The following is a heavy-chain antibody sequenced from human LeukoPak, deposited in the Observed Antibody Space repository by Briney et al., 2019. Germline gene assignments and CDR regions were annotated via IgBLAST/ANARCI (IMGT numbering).Heavy chain of an antibody. CDR3: VKDRILAAAGYYFDY. CDR1: GFTFSSYA. V-gene: IGHV3-64D*06. D-gene: IGHD6-13*01. J-gene: IGHJ4*01. Sequence: GGSLRLSCSASGFTFSSYAMHWVRQAPGKGLEYVSAISSNGGSTYYADSVKGRFTISRDNSKNTLYLQMSSLRAEDAAVYYCVKDRILAAAGYYFDYWGQGNPGHRLL. CDR2: ISSNGGST.